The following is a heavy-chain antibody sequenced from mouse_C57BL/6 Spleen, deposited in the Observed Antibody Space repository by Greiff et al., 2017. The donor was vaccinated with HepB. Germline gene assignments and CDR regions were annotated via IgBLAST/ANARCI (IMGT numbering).Heavy chain of an antibody. Sequence: VESEGGLVQPGSSMKLPCKASGSTFIAYYMPWFRQFPEKGLEWVANINYDGSSTYYLDSLKSRFIISRDNAKNILYLQMSSLKSEDTATYYCARVGDWDDFDYWGQGTTLTVSS. CDR1: GSTFIAYY. D-gene: IGHD4-1*01. CDR2: INYDGSST. CDR3: ARVGDWDDFDY. J-gene: IGHJ2*01. V-gene: IGHV5-16*01.